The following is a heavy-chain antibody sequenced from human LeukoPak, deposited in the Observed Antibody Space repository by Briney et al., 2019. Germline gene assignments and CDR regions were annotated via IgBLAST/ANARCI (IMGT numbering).Heavy chain of an antibody. J-gene: IGHJ6*03. CDR1: GYTFTDYY. CDR3: ARAPYDFWSGSYYYYYMDV. D-gene: IGHD3-3*01. CDR2: INPNSGGT. Sequence: EASVKVSCKASGYTFTDYYIHWVRQAPGQGLEWMGRINPNSGGTNYAQKFQGRVTMTRDTSISTAYMELSRLTSDDTAVYYCARAPYDFWSGSYYYYYMDVWGKGTTVTVSS. V-gene: IGHV1-2*06.